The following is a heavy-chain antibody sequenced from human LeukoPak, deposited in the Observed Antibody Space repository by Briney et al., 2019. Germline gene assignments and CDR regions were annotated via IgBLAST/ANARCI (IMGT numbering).Heavy chain of an antibody. CDR2: XXXXDXET. D-gene: IGHD2-2*01. V-gene: IGHV1-24*01. J-gene: IGHJ3*02. Sequence: VSGYTLTEXSXXXGRXXXGXGXXXXXXXXXXDXETIYAQKFQGRVTMTRDTSTSTVYMELSSLRSEDTAVYYCARDAGVGCCSSTSCHDAFDIWGQGTMVTVSS. CDR1: GYTLTEXS. CDR3: ARDAGVGCCSSTSCHDAFDI.